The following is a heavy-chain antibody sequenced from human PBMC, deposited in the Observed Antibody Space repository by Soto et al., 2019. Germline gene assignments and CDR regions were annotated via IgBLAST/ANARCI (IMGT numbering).Heavy chain of an antibody. V-gene: IGHV1-18*04. CDR2: ISAYNGNT. J-gene: IGHJ6*02. Sequence: XSVKVSCKASVYTFTSYGISWVRQAPGQGLEWMGWISAYNGNTNYAQKLQGRFTISRDNSKNTLYLQMNSLRAEDTAVYYCARDEKHQLLSGGGYYYYYGMDVWGQGTTVTVSS. D-gene: IGHD2-2*01. CDR1: VYTFTSYG. CDR3: ARDEKHQLLSGGGYYYYYGMDV.